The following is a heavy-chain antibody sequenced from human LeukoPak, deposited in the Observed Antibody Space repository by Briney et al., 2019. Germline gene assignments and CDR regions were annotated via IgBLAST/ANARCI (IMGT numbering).Heavy chain of an antibody. D-gene: IGHD2-2*01. J-gene: IGHJ6*02. CDR1: GFTFSSYA. V-gene: IGHV3-23*01. CDR2: ISGSGGST. Sequence: GGSLRLSCAASGFTFSSYAMSWVRQAPGKGREWFSAISGSGGSTYYADSVKGRFTISRDNSKNTLYLQMNSLRAEDTAVYYCAKETCTSCYPGYYYYGMDVWGQGTTVTVSS. CDR3: AKETCTSCYPGYYYYGMDV.